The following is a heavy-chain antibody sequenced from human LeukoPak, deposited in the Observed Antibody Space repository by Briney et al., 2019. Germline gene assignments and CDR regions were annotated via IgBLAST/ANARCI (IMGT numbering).Heavy chain of an antibody. CDR1: GLTFSSYG. V-gene: IGHV3-30*02. Sequence: PGGSLRLSCAASGLTFSSYGMHWVRQAPGKGLEWVAFIRYDGSNKYYADSVKGRFTISRDNSKNTLYLQMNSLRGEDTAVYYCARRAGAYSHPYDYWGQGTLVTVSS. CDR2: IRYDGSNK. CDR3: ARRAGAYSHPYDY. D-gene: IGHD4/OR15-4a*01. J-gene: IGHJ4*02.